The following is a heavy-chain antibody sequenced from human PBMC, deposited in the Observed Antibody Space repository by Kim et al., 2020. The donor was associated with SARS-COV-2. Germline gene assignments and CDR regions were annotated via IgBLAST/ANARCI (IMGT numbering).Heavy chain of an antibody. J-gene: IGHJ4*02. D-gene: IGHD6-19*01. CDR3: ARCQPAYSSGWHDPYYFDY. V-gene: IGHV3-20*03. Sequence: GRFTITRDNAKNSRYLQMNSLRAEDTALYYCARCQPAYSSGWHDPYYFDYWGQGTLVTVSS.